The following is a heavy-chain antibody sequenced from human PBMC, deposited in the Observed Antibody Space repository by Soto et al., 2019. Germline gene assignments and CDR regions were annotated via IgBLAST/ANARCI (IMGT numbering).Heavy chain of an antibody. V-gene: IGHV4-30-4*01. Sequence: SETLSLTCSVSGGSISSGYYYWSWIRQPPGKGLECIGNFYYSGNTYYNPSLKCRLIISLYSSKNQFSLKVGSVTDAGPGVDYCASSSLYGLDIWGQETTVTAS. CDR3: ASSSLYGLDI. CDR1: GGSISSGYYY. CDR2: FYYSGNT. J-gene: IGHJ6*02.